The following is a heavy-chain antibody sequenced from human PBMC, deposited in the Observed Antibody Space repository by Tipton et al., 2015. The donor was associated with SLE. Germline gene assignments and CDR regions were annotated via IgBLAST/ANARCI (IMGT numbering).Heavy chain of an antibody. V-gene: IGHV4-61*01. J-gene: IGHJ2*01. Sequence: TLSLTCTVSGGSVSSGSYYWSWIRQPPGKGLEWIGYIYYSGSTNYNPSLKSRVTISVDTSKNQFSLKLSSVTAADTAVYYCARESGDSGYFDLWGRGTLVTVSS. CDR1: GGSVSSGSYY. CDR3: ARESGDSGYFDL. D-gene: IGHD1-26*01. CDR2: IYYSGST.